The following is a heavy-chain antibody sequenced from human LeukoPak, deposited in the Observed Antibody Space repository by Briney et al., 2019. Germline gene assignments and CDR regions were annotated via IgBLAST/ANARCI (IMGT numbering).Heavy chain of an antibody. D-gene: IGHD3-22*01. J-gene: IGHJ4*02. V-gene: IGHV3-23*01. CDR3: AKDQDHGSRYYGYYFDY. CDR2: ISGSGGST. Sequence: QTGGSLRLSCVASGVTLSNYAMSWVRQAPGKGLEWVSAISGSGGSTYYADSVKGRFTNSRDNSKNTLYLQMNSLRAEDTAVYYCAKDQDHGSRYYGYYFDYWGQGTLVTVYS. CDR1: GVTLSNYA.